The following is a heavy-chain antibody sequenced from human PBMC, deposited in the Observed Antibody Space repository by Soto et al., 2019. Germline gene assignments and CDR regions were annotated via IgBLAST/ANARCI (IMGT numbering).Heavy chain of an antibody. CDR2: ISAYNGNT. CDR3: ARDRVQIVLVPAAPYYYYGMDV. Sequence: ASVKVSCKASGCTFSSYGISWVRQAPGQGLEWMGWISAYNGNTNYAQKLQDRVTMTTDTSTSTAYMELRSLRSEDTAVYYCARDRVQIVLVPAAPYYYYGMDVWGQGTTVTVSS. V-gene: IGHV1-18*01. D-gene: IGHD2-2*01. CDR1: GCTFSSYG. J-gene: IGHJ6*02.